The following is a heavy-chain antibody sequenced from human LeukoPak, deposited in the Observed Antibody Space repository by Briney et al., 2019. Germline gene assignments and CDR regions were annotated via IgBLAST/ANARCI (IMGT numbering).Heavy chain of an antibody. Sequence: PAGSLRLSCAASGFTLNTYSMNWVRQAQGKGLEWVSYVSPSGSHKYYADSVKGRFSVSRDNAKYSLYLQMNSLRAEDTAVYYCAKGGGDYVNFDYWGQGTLVSVSS. D-gene: IGHD4-17*01. CDR2: VSPSGSHK. V-gene: IGHV3-21*01. CDR1: GFTLNTYS. J-gene: IGHJ4*02. CDR3: AKGGGDYVNFDY.